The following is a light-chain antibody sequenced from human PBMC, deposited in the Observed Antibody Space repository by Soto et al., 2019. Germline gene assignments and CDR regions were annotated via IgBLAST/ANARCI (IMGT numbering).Light chain of an antibody. V-gene: IGKV3-20*01. CDR3: QQYGSSRT. CDR2: DAS. CDR1: QSVSNY. J-gene: IGKJ1*01. Sequence: IVLTQSPGTVSLSPGEIATLSCRASQSVSNYLAWYQQKPGQAPRLLIYDASNRATGIPARFSGSGSGTDFTLTITRLEPEDFGVYYCQQYGSSRTFGQGTKVDIK.